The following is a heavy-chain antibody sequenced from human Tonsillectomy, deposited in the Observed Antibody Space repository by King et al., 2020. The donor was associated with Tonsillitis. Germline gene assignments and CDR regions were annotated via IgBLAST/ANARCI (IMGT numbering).Heavy chain of an antibody. V-gene: IGHV3-33*08. J-gene: IGHJ6*03. D-gene: IGHD5-18*01. CDR3: ARDPTAMPYYYMDV. Sequence: VQLVESGGGVVQPGRSLRLSCAASGFTFSSYGMHWVRQAPGKGLEWVAVIWYDGSNKYYADSVKGRFTISRDNSKNTLYLQMNSLRAEDTAVYYCARDPTAMPYYYMDVWGKGTTVTVSS. CDR2: IWYDGSNK. CDR1: GFTFSSYG.